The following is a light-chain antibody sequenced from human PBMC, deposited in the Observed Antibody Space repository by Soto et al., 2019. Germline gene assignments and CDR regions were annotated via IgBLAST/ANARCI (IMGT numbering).Light chain of an antibody. J-gene: IGLJ2*01. CDR3: SSYAGSNKTV. V-gene: IGLV2-8*01. CDR1: SSDVGGYNY. CDR2: EVS. Sequence: QSALTQPPSASGSPGQSVTISCTGTSSDVGGYNYVSWYQQHPGKAPKLMIYEVSKRPSGVPDRFSGSKSGNTASLTVSGLQAEEEADYYCSSYAGSNKTVFGGGTKLTVL.